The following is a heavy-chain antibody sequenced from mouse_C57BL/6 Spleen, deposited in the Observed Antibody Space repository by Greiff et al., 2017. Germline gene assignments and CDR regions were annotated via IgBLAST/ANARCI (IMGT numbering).Heavy chain of an antibody. V-gene: IGHV1-52*01. J-gene: IGHJ4*01. D-gene: IGHD1-1*01. CDR1: GYTFTSYW. CDR2: IDPSDSET. Sequence: QQSCKASGYTFTSYWMHWVKQRPIQGLEWIGNIDPSDSETHYNQKFKDKATLTVDKSSSTAYMQLSSLTSEDSAVYYCARSGGSRGAMDYWGQGTSVTVSS. CDR3: ARSGGSRGAMDY.